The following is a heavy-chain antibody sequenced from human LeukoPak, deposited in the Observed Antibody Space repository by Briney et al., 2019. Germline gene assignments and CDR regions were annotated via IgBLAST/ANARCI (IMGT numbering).Heavy chain of an antibody. CDR2: IYPGDSDT. CDR1: GYNFASSW. V-gene: IGHV5-51*01. CDR3: ARRSSSYDYVWGSYHYSGYFDY. J-gene: IGHJ4*02. Sequence: GESLKISCKGSGYNFASSWIAWVRQVPGKGLEWMGIIYPGDSDTRYSPSFQGQVTISADKSISTAYLQWSSLKASDTAMYYCARRSSSYDYVWGSYHYSGYFDYWGQGTLVTVSS. D-gene: IGHD3-16*02.